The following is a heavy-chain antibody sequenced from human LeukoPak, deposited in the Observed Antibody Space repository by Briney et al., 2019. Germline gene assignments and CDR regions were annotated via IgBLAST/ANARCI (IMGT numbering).Heavy chain of an antibody. Sequence: ASVKVSCKASGYTFTSYDINWVRQATGQGLEWMGWMSPDSGYTGYAQTFQGRVTLTRNTSVSMAFMELSSLRSEDTAVYYCEIYTGYDSFWGQGTLVTVSS. J-gene: IGHJ4*02. CDR1: GYTFTSYD. CDR2: MSPDSGYT. D-gene: IGHD5-12*01. CDR3: EIYTGYDSF. V-gene: IGHV1-8*01.